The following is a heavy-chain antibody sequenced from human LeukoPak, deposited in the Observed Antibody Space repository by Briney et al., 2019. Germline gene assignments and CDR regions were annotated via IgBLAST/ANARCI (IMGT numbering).Heavy chain of an antibody. CDR2: INHSGST. Sequence: SETLSLTCAVYGGSFSGYYWSWIRQPPGKGLEWIGEINHSGSTNYNPSLKSRVTISVDTSKNQFSLKLSSVTAADTAVYYCARAVEWLLFSNWFDPWGQGTLVTVSS. CDR1: GGSFSGYY. CDR3: ARAVEWLLFSNWFDP. J-gene: IGHJ5*02. V-gene: IGHV4-34*01. D-gene: IGHD3-3*01.